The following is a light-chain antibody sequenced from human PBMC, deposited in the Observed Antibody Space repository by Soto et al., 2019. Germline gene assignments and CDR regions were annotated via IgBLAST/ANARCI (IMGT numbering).Light chain of an antibody. CDR2: AAS. J-gene: IGKJ1*01. Sequence: DIQMTQSPSSLSASVGDRVTITCRASQGISTYLNWNQQKPGKAPKVLIYAASSLQSGVPSRFSGSGSETDFTLTISSLQPEDFATYSCQQSNSITWTFGQGTKVDIK. CDR1: QGISTY. V-gene: IGKV1-39*01. CDR3: QQSNSITWT.